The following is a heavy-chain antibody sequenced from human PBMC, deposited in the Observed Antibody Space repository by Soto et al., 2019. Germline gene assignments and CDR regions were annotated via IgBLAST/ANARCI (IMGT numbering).Heavy chain of an antibody. CDR2: IIPIFGTA. CDR3: ARDGVAAANAHYYGMDV. J-gene: IGHJ6*02. D-gene: IGHD3-10*01. Sequence: SVKVSCKAPGGTFSSYAISWVRQAPGQGLEWMGGIIPIFGTANYAQKFQGRVTITADESTSTAYMELSSLRSEDTAVYYCARDGVAAANAHYYGMDVWGQGTTVTVSS. V-gene: IGHV1-69*13. CDR1: GGTFSSYA.